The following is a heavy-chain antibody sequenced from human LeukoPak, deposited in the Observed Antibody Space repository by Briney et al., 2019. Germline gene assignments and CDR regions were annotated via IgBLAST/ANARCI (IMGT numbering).Heavy chain of an antibody. CDR2: IRSKANSYAT. CDR3: TGQDYGDYVAFDI. Sequence: GGSLRLSCAASGFTFSGSAMHWVRQASGKGLEWVGRIRSKANSYATAYAASVKGRFTISRDDSKNTAYLQMNSLKTEDTAVYYCTGQDYGDYVAFDIWGQGTMVTVSS. J-gene: IGHJ3*02. D-gene: IGHD4-17*01. V-gene: IGHV3-73*01. CDR1: GFTFSGSA.